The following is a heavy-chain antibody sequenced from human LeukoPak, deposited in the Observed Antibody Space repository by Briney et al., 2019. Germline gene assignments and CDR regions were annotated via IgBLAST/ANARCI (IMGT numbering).Heavy chain of an antibody. D-gene: IGHD3-22*01. J-gene: IGHJ4*02. CDR3: ASRRSGYYPGY. CDR1: GFTFSSYS. Sequence: PGGSLRLSCAASGFTFSSYSMNWVRQAPGKGLEWVSSISSSSSYIYHADSVKGRFTISRDNAKNSLYLQMNSLRAEDTAVYYCASRRSGYYPGYWGQGTLVTVSS. V-gene: IGHV3-21*01. CDR2: ISSSSSYI.